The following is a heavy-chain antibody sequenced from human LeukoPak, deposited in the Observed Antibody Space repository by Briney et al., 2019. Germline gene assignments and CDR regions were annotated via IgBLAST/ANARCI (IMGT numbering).Heavy chain of an antibody. J-gene: IGHJ4*02. Sequence: GASVKVSCKASGYTFTDHYIHWMRQAPGQGLEWMGWINPNSGGTNYAQKFQGRVTMTRDTSISTAYMELNRLRSDDTAVYFCATDRLSQELLDYWGQGTLVTVSS. D-gene: IGHD2-15*01. CDR1: GYTFTDHY. V-gene: IGHV1-2*02. CDR2: INPNSGGT. CDR3: ATDRLSQELLDY.